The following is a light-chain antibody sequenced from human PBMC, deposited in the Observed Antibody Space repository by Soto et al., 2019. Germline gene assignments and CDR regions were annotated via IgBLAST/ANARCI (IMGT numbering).Light chain of an antibody. V-gene: IGLV3-9*01. CDR1: NIGIKN. Sequence: SYELTQPLSVSVALGQTARITCGGNNIGIKNVHWYQQKPGQAPVLVIYRDSNRPSGIPERFSGSKSGNTATLTISRAQAGDEADYYCQVWDSNVVVFGGGTQLTV. CDR3: QVWDSNVVV. CDR2: RDS. J-gene: IGLJ2*01.